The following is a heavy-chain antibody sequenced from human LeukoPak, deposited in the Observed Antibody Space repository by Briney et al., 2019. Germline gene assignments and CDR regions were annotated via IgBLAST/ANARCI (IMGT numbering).Heavy chain of an antibody. CDR1: GFTFSSYG. D-gene: IGHD3-22*01. Sequence: GGSLRLSCAASGFTFSSYGMHWVRQASGKGLEWVAVISYDGSNKYYADSVKGRFTISRDNSKNTLYLQMNSLRAEDTAVYYCARNEDYSDSTGYYSTFYLDSWGQGTLVTVSS. CDR3: ARNEDYSDSTGYYSTFYLDS. V-gene: IGHV3-30*03. J-gene: IGHJ5*01. CDR2: ISYDGSNK.